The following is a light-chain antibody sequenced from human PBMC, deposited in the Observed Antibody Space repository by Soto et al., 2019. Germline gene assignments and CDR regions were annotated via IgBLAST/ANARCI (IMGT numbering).Light chain of an antibody. Sequence: QSVLTQPPSVSGAPGQRVTISCTGSSSNIGAGYDVHWYQQLPGTAPKLLIYRNSNRPSAVPDLFSGSKSGTSASLAITGLQAEDEADYYCAAGDDSLNASYVFGAGTKLTVL. CDR3: AAGDDSLNASYV. CDR1: SSNIGAGYD. J-gene: IGLJ1*01. V-gene: IGLV1-40*01. CDR2: RNS.